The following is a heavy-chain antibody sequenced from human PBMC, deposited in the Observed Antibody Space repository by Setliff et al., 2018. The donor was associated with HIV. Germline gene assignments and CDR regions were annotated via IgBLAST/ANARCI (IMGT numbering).Heavy chain of an antibody. CDR1: GGSISSSRYY. J-gene: IGHJ4*02. D-gene: IGHD3-22*01. Sequence: SETLSLTCTVSGGSISSSRYYWGWIRQFPGKGLEWIGFIFYTGSTTYNPSLNSRVTISVDTSKNQFSLKLSSVTAADTAVYYCGRQVPVPGVAVTPIDYWGQGTLVTVSS. V-gene: IGHV4-61*05. CDR3: GRQVPVPGVAVTPIDY. CDR2: IFYTGST.